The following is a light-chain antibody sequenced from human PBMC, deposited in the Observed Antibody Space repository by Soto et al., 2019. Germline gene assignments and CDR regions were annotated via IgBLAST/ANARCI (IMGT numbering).Light chain of an antibody. CDR3: QQYFTSPWT. J-gene: IGKJ1*01. Sequence: DIVMTQSPDSLAVSLGERATFNCKSSQSILDRSKNKYYLAWYQQKSGQPPKLLIYWASLREPGVPDRFTGSGSGTDFTLTISSLQAEDVAVYYCQQYFTSPWTFGQGTEVEI. CDR2: WAS. V-gene: IGKV4-1*01. CDR1: QSILDRSKNKYY.